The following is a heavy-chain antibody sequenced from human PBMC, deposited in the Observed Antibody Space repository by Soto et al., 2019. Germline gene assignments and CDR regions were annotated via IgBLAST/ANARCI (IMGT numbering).Heavy chain of an antibody. J-gene: IGHJ4*02. V-gene: IGHV4-39*01. D-gene: IGHD6-19*01. CDR3: ARPFTQSGWYRDEFDY. CDR1: GGSISSSSYY. Sequence: SETLSLTCTVSGGSISSSSYYWGWIRQPPGKGLEWIGSIYYSGSTYYNPSLKSRVTISVDTSKNQFSLKLSSVTAADTAVYYCARPFTQSGWYRDEFDYWGQGTLVTVSS. CDR2: IYYSGST.